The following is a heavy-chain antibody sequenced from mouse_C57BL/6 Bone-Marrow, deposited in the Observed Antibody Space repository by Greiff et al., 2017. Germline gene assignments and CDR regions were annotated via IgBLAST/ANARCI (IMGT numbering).Heavy chain of an antibody. CDR1: GFTFSSYA. CDR2: ISDGGSYT. Sequence: EVQRVESGGGLVKPGGSLKLSCAASGFTFSSYAMSWVRQTPEKRLEWVATISDGGSYTYYPDNVKGRFTISRDNAKNNLYLQMSHLKSEDTAMYYCARGDYDDYFDYWGQGTTLTVSS. D-gene: IGHD2-4*01. CDR3: ARGDYDDYFDY. J-gene: IGHJ2*01. V-gene: IGHV5-4*01.